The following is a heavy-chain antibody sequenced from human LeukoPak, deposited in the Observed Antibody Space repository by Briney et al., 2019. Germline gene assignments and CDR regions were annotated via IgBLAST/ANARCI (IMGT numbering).Heavy chain of an antibody. V-gene: IGHV4-4*08. J-gene: IGHJ4*02. CDR3: ARRAVAENYFDY. CDR1: GGSISIYY. Sequence: SETLSLTCAVSGGSISIYYWTCIREPPGEGLEWIGYIYTSGSTYYNPSFKSRVTISVDTSKHQFSLQLSSVTAADTAVYYCARRAVAENYFDYWGQGTLVTVSS. D-gene: IGHD6-19*01. CDR2: IYTSGST.